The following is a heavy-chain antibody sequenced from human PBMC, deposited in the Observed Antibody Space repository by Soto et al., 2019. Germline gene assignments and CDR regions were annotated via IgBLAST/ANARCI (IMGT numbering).Heavy chain of an antibody. V-gene: IGHV1-69*01. D-gene: IGHD3-22*01. Sequence: SVRVSCKASGGTFSSYAISWVRQAPGEGLEWMGGIIPIFGTANYAQKFQGRVTITADESTSTAYMELSSLRSEDTAVYYCATYARYRITMKGDLYDYWGQGTLV. CDR1: GGTFSSYA. J-gene: IGHJ4*02. CDR2: IIPIFGTA. CDR3: ATYARYRITMKGDLYDY.